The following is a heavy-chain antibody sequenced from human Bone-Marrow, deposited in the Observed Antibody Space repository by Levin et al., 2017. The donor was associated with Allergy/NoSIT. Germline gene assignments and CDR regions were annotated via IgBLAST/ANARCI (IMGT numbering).Heavy chain of an antibody. CDR3: ARDANGIY. CDR1: GITVGNNY. V-gene: IGHV3-66*01. CDR2: IYSVGST. D-gene: IGHD1-1*01. J-gene: IGHJ4*02. Sequence: GESLKISCAASGITVGNNYMSWVRQTPGKRLEWVTVIYSVGSTYYADSVKGRFTISRDSVKNTVYLQMNNLRGEDTAVYYCARDANGIYWGQGTLVTVSS.